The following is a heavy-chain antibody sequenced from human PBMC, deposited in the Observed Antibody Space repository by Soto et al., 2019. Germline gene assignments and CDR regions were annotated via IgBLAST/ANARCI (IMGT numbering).Heavy chain of an antibody. CDR2: ISAYNGNT. V-gene: IGHV1-18*01. CDR3: AKGRDASSSIFGNYYYYGMDV. J-gene: IGHJ6*02. CDR1: GYTFTSYG. D-gene: IGHD6-6*01. Sequence: ASVKVSCKASGYTFTSYGISWVRQAPGQGLEWMGWISAYNGNTNFAQKLQGRVTMTTDTSISTAYMELSRLRSDDTAVYYCAKGRDASSSIFGNYYYYGMDVWGQGTTVTVSS.